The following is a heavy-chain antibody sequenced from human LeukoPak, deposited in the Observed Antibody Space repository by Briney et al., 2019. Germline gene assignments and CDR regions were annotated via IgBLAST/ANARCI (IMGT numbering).Heavy chain of an antibody. CDR1: GGSISSYY. CDR3: ARTDIDYYYYGMDV. Sequence: SETLSLTCTVSGGSISSYYWSWIRQPPGKGLEWIGYIYYSGSTNYNPSLKSRVTISVDTSKNQFSLKLSSVTAADTAVYYCARTDIDYYYYGMDVWGQGTTVTVSS. CDR2: IYYSGST. J-gene: IGHJ6*02. V-gene: IGHV4-59*08. D-gene: IGHD2-15*01.